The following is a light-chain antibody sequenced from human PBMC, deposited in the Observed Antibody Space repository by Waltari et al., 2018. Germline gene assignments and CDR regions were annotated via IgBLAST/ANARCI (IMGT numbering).Light chain of an antibody. Sequence: EIVLTQSPGTLSLSPGDRATLSCRASQSVSSSYLAWYQQKPGQAPRLLIYGASSRATDIPDRFSGSGSGTDFTLTISRLEPEDFAVYYCQQYGSSTWTFGQGTKVEIK. CDR3: QQYGSSTWT. V-gene: IGKV3-20*01. J-gene: IGKJ1*01. CDR2: GAS. CDR1: QSVSSSY.